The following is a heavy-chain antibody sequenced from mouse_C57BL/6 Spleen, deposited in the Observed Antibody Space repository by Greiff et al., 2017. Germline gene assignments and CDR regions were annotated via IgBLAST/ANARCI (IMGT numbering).Heavy chain of an antibody. D-gene: IGHD1-1*01. CDR3: TIGGHYYYGSSPYCDY. CDR1: GYTFTDYE. V-gene: IGHV1-15*01. Sequence: QVQLQQSGAELVRPGASVTLSCKASGYTFTDYEMHWVKQTHVHGLEWIGAIDPETGGTAYNQKFKGKAILTADKSSSTAYMELRSLTSEDSAVYYCTIGGHYYYGSSPYCDYWGQGTTLTVSS. CDR2: IDPETGGT. J-gene: IGHJ2*01.